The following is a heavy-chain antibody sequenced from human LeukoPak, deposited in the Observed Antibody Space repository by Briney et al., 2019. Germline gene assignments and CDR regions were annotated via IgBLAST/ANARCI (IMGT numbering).Heavy chain of an antibody. V-gene: IGHV1-18*01. D-gene: IGHD1-26*01. CDR1: GHTFTRFA. J-gene: IGHJ4*01. CDR3: ARGGYQLLHY. CDR2: ISAYTGDT. Sequence: ASVKVSCKASGHTFTRFAFTWVRQAPGQGLEWMGWISAYTGDTHYAQNLQGRVTMTTDTSTNTASLELRSLRSDDTAVYYCARGGYQLLHYWGQGTLVTVSS.